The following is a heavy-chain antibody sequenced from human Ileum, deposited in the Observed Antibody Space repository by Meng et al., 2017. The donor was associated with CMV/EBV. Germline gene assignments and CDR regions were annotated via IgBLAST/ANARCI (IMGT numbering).Heavy chain of an antibody. D-gene: IGHD5-12*01. CDR2: IYYSGST. CDR3: ARHRRYSGSDRGFFDF. J-gene: IGHJ4*02. CDR1: GSISSSSYY. Sequence: GSISSSSYYWGSIRQPPGKGLEWIGNIYYSGSTYYNPSLQSRVTTSVDTSKNQFSLKLSSVTAADTALYYCARHRRYSGSDRGFFDFWGQGALVTVSS. V-gene: IGHV4-39*01.